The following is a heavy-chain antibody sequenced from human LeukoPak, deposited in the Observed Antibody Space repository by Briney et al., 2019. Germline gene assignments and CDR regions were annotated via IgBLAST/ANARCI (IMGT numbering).Heavy chain of an antibody. CDR1: GYTFTSYG. V-gene: IGHV1-18*01. Sequence: GASVKVSCKASGYTFTSYGISWVRQAPGQGLEWMGWISAYNGNTNYAQKLQGRVTMTTDTSTSTAYMELRSLRSDDTAVYYCARGGIYDFWSGSPFDYWGQGTLVTVSS. D-gene: IGHD3-3*01. J-gene: IGHJ4*02. CDR2: ISAYNGNT. CDR3: ARGGIYDFWSGSPFDY.